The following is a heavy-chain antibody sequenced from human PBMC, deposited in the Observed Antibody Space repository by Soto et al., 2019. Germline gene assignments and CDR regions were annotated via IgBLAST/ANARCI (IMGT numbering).Heavy chain of an antibody. V-gene: IGHV4-30-4*01. CDR2: TYYDGNS. CDR1: GGFIDSGAYY. J-gene: IGHJ6*02. D-gene: IGHD2-2*02. Sequence: QVQLQESGPGLVRPSQTLSLTCTVSGGFIDSGAYYWSWIRQPPGKGLEWIGYTYYDGNSYYNPYLKRGLTTSVGTTTNQLSLKLRSGTAADSAAYYCVRGVPPAAIPAYYSGLDVWGQGTTVTVSS. CDR3: VRGVPPAAIPAYYSGLDV.